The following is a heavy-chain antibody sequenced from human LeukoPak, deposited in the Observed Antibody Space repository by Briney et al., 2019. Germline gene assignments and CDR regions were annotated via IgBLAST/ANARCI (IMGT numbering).Heavy chain of an antibody. CDR1: GYTFTSYG. D-gene: IGHD2-2*01. CDR3: ARAGLGYCSSTSCYGIDY. J-gene: IGHJ4*02. V-gene: IGHV1-18*01. Sequence: ASVKVSCKASGYTFTSYGISWVRQAPGQGLEWMGWMNPNSDNTGYAQKFQGRVTMTTDTSTSTAYMELRSLRSDDTAVYYCARAGLGYCSSTSCYGIDYWGQGTLVTVSS. CDR2: MNPNSDNT.